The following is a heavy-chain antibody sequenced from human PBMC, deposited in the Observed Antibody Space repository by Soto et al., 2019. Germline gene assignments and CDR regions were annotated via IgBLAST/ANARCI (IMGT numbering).Heavy chain of an antibody. D-gene: IGHD1-1*01. J-gene: IGHJ5*02. Sequence: GASVKVSCKASGYSFNDYYIHWVRQAPGQGPEWMGWISPSSGGTHYAPKFEGRVTLTRDTSISTAYMDLSTLRSDDTAVYYCARDLKGTGTPGWFDPWGQGTLVTVSS. CDR1: GYSFNDYY. V-gene: IGHV1-2*02. CDR3: ARDLKGTGTPGWFDP. CDR2: ISPSSGGT.